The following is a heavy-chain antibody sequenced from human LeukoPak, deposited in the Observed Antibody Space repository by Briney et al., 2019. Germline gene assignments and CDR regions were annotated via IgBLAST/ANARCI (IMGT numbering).Heavy chain of an antibody. J-gene: IGHJ1*01. V-gene: IGHV1-69*04. CDR3: ARGLGYCSGGSCYWGYFQH. D-gene: IGHD2-15*01. Sequence: ASVKVSCKASGGTFSSYAISWVRQAPGQGIEWMGRIIPILGIANYAQKFQGRVTITADKSTSTAYMELSSLRSEDTAVYYCARGLGYCSGGSCYWGYFQHWGQGTLVTVSS. CDR2: IIPILGIA. CDR1: GGTFSSYA.